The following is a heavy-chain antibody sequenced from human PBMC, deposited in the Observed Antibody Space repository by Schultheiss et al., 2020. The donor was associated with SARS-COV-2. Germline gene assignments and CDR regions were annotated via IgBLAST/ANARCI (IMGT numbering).Heavy chain of an antibody. D-gene: IGHD3-3*01. J-gene: IGHJ6*02. V-gene: IGHV3-74*01. CDR2: INSDGSST. Sequence: GESLKISCAASGFTFSSYWMHWVRQGPGKGLVWVSRINSDGSSTSYADSVKGRFTISRDNAKNTLYLQMNSLRAEDTAVYYCASGSYYDFWSGYYRRYYGMDVWGQGTTVTVSS. CDR3: ASGSYYDFWSGYYRRYYGMDV. CDR1: GFTFSSYW.